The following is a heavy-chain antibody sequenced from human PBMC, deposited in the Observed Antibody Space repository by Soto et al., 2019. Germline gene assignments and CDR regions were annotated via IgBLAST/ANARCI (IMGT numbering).Heavy chain of an antibody. CDR2: ISSSGTYI. Sequence: GGSLRLSCGASGFTFITYSMNWVRQSPGKGLEWVSSISSSGTYIHYADSLKGRFTISRDNAKNSLYLQMISLRAEDTAVYYCARDPSDCSSTSCWGYYALDVWGQGTTVTVSS. J-gene: IGHJ6*02. V-gene: IGHV3-21*01. D-gene: IGHD2-2*01. CDR1: GFTFITYS. CDR3: ARDPSDCSSTSCWGYYALDV.